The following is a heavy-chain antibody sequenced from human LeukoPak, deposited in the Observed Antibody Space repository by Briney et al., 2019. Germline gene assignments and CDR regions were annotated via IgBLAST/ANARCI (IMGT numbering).Heavy chain of an antibody. V-gene: IGHV1-69*13. CDR2: IIPNFGTA. CDR3: ARSSKDESSGWYGFDY. Sequence: SVKVFCKASGGTFSSYAISWVRQAPGQGLEWMGGIIPNFGTANYAQKFQGRVTITADESTSTAYMELSSLRSEDTAVYYCARSSKDESSGWYGFDYWGQGTLVTVSS. D-gene: IGHD6-19*01. J-gene: IGHJ4*02. CDR1: GGTFSSYA.